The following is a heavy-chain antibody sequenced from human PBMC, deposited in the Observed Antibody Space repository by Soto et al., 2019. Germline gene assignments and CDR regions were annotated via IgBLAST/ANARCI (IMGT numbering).Heavy chain of an antibody. Sequence: SETLSLTCTVSGGSIRSGGYYWSWIRQHPGKGLEWIGYIYYSGSTYYNPSLKSRVTISVDTSKNQFSLKLSSVTAADTAVYYCARDVSYYGMDVWGQGTTVTVSS. J-gene: IGHJ6*02. CDR1: GGSIRSGGYY. V-gene: IGHV4-31*03. CDR2: IYYSGST. CDR3: ARDVSYYGMDV.